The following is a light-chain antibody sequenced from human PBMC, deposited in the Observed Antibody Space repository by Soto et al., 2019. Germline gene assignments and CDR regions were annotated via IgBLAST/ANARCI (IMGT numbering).Light chain of an antibody. CDR3: QQYGSSPLT. CDR2: AAS. J-gene: IGKJ4*01. V-gene: IGKV3-20*01. Sequence: DIVLTQSPGTLSLSPGGRATRSCRASQSVSSSYFAWYQQKPGQAPRLLIFAASSRATGIPDRFSASGSGTDFTLTISRLEPEEFAVYYCQQYGSSPLTFGGGTKVEIK. CDR1: QSVSSSY.